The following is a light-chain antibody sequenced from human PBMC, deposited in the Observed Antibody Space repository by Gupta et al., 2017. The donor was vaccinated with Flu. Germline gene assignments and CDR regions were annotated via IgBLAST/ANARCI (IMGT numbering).Light chain of an antibody. J-gene: IGKJ2*01. CDR2: DIS. CDR1: QRLLSY. Sequence: EIVLTQSPATLSLSPGEEATLSCRASQRLLSYLAWYQQKPGQAPKLLIYDISNRAPGIPARFSGSGSETDFTLNISSLEPEDFAVYFCQQRSSWPYTFGQGTKLEIK. CDR3: QQRSSWPYT. V-gene: IGKV3-11*01.